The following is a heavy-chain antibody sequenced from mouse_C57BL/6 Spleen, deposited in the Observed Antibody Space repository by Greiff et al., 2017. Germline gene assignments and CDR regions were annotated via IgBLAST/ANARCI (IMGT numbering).Heavy chain of an antibody. CDR2: INPNNGGT. V-gene: IGHV1-26*01. J-gene: IGHJ2*01. Sequence: VQLQQSGPELVKPGASVKISCKASGYTFTDYYMNWVKQSHGKSLEWIGDINPNNGGTSYNQKFKGKAILTADKSSSTAYMELRSLTSEDSAVYDCTRRYYGGSYYFGGWGQGTTLSVSS. CDR1: GYTFTDYY. D-gene: IGHD1-1*01. CDR3: TRRYYGGSYYFGG.